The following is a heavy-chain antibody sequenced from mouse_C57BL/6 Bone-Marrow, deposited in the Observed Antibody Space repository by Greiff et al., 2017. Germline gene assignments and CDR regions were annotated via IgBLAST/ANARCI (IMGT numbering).Heavy chain of an antibody. J-gene: IGHJ3*01. CDR3: ARDITTVARFAY. Sequence: VQLQQSGAELARPGASVKLSCKASGYTFTSYGISWVKQRTGQGLEWIGEIYPRSGNTYYNEKFKGKGTLTADKSPSTAYMELRSLTSEDSAVYFCARDITTVARFAYWGQGTLVTVSA. CDR1: GYTFTSYG. V-gene: IGHV1-81*01. D-gene: IGHD1-1*01. CDR2: IYPRSGNT.